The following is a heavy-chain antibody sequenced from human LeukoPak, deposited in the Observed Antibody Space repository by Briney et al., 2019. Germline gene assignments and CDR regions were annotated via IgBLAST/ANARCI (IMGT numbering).Heavy chain of an antibody. CDR3: ARGLNEYGSGKYYFDY. V-gene: IGHV4-31*03. CDR1: GGSISSGGYY. CDR2: IYYSGST. Sequence: SETLSLTCTVSGGSISSGGYYWSWIRQHPGKGLEWIGYIYYSGSTYYNPSLKSRVTISVDTSKNQFSLKLSSVTAADTAVYYCARGLNEYGSGKYYFDYWGQGTLVTVSS. J-gene: IGHJ4*02. D-gene: IGHD3-10*01.